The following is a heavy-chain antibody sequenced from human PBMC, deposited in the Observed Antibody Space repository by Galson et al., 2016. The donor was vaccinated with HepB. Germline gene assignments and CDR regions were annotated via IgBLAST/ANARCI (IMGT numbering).Heavy chain of an antibody. Sequence: QSGAEVKKPGESLRISCKGSGYSFTNYCITWVRQVPGKGLEWMGRIDPKDSYINYSPSLQGHVTISADKSITTAYLQWSSLKASDTAMYYCARLGEYSGYDSLGGYWGQGTLVTVSS. CDR3: ARLGEYSGYDSLGGY. D-gene: IGHD5-12*01. CDR1: GYSFTNYC. V-gene: IGHV5-10-1*01. J-gene: IGHJ4*02. CDR2: IDPKDSYI.